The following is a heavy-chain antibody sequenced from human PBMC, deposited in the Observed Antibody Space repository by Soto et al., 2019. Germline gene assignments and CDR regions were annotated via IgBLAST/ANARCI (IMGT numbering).Heavy chain of an antibody. CDR2: INHSGST. V-gene: IGHV4-34*01. D-gene: IGHD5-12*01. J-gene: IGHJ6*04. CDR3: ARARKGGGSDYYYHYGMDV. CDR1: GGSFSDYY. Sequence: SETLSLTCSVYGGSFSDYYWSWIRQPPGKGLEWIGEINHSGSTNYNPSLKSRVTISVHTSKNQCSLRLSSVTAADTAVYYCARARKGGGSDYYYHYGMDVWGKGTTVTVSS.